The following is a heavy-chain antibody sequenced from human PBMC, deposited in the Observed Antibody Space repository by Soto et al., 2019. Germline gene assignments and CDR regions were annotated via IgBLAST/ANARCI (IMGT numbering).Heavy chain of an antibody. CDR3: ARDDGGGPRTFDI. CDR2: IYYSGST. Sequence: SETLSLTCAVYGGSFSGYYWSWIRQPPGKGLEWIGYIYYSGSTKYNPSLKSRVTISVDTSKNKLSMKLSSVTAADTAVYYCARDDGGGPRTFDIWGQGTMVTVSS. CDR1: GGSFSGYY. J-gene: IGHJ3*02. V-gene: IGHV4-59*01. D-gene: IGHD3-16*01.